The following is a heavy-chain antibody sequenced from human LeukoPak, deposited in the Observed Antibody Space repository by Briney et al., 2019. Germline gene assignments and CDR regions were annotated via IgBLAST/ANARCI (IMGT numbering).Heavy chain of an antibody. CDR2: ISGSGGST. J-gene: IGHJ3*02. Sequence: PGGSLRLSCAASGLTFSSYAMSWVRQAPGKGLEWVSAISGSGGSTYYADSVKGRFTISRDNSKNTLYLQMNSLRAEDTAIYYCEKDRRSGSQDDGFDIWGQGTMVIVSS. D-gene: IGHD1-26*01. CDR3: EKDRRSGSQDDGFDI. V-gene: IGHV3-23*01. CDR1: GLTFSSYA.